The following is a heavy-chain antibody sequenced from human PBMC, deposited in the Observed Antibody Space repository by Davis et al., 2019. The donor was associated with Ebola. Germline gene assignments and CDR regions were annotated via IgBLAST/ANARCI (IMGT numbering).Heavy chain of an antibody. Sequence: SVKVSCKASGFTFTSSAVQWVRQARGQRLEWIGWIVVGSGNTNYAQKFQERVTITRDMSTSTAYMELSSLRSEDTAVYYCAALGGYSGYDYGDYWGQGTLVTVSS. D-gene: IGHD5-12*01. J-gene: IGHJ4*02. V-gene: IGHV1-58*01. CDR2: IVVGSGNT. CDR1: GFTFTSSA. CDR3: AALGGYSGYDYGDY.